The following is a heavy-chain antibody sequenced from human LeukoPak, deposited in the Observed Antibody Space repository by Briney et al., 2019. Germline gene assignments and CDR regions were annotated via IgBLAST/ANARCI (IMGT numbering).Heavy chain of an antibody. Sequence: GGSLRLSSAASGFTFSSYAMSWVRQAPGKGLEWVSAISGSGGSTYYADSVKGRFTISRDNSKNTLYLQMNSLRAEDTAVYYCAKDSRYAYYYYGMDVWGQGTTVTVSS. J-gene: IGHJ6*02. V-gene: IGHV3-23*01. CDR1: GFTFSSYA. CDR2: ISGSGGST. D-gene: IGHD5-12*01. CDR3: AKDSRYAYYYYGMDV.